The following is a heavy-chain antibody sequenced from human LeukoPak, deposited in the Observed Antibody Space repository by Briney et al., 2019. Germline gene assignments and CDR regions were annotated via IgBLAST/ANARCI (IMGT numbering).Heavy chain of an antibody. CDR3: ARDYYDILTGYYYFDY. J-gene: IGHJ4*02. V-gene: IGHV1-18*01. CDR2: ISAYNGNT. Sequence: ASVKVPCKASGYTFTSYGISWVRQAPGQGLEWMGWISAYNGNTNYAQKLQGRVTMTTDTSTSTAYMELRSLRSDDTAVYYCARDYYDILTGYYYFDYWGQGTLVTVFS. D-gene: IGHD3-9*01. CDR1: GYTFTSYG.